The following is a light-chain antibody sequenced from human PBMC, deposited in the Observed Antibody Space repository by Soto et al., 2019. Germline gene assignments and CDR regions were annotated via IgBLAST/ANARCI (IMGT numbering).Light chain of an antibody. J-gene: IGLJ1*01. V-gene: IGLV2-14*03. CDR2: GVS. CDR1: SSDVGAYDS. CDR3: SSYTGDSSYV. Sequence: QSALTQPASVSGSPGQSIAISCTGTSSDVGAYDSVCWYQQRPGKAPKLIIFGVSNRPSGVSNRFSGHKSGNTASLTISGLQAEDEADYYCSSYTGDSSYVFGTGTKLTVL.